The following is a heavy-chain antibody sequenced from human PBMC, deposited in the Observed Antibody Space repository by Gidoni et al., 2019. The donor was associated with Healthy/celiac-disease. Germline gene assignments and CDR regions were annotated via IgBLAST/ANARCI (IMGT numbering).Heavy chain of an antibody. CDR3: ARQEVDYGDYRS. CDR2: IYYSGST. J-gene: IGHJ4*02. Sequence: QLQLQESGPGLVKPSETLSLTCTVSGGSISSSSYYWGWIRQPPGKGLEWIGSIYYSGSTYYNPSLKSRVTISVDTSKNQFSLKLSSVTAADTAVYYCARQEVDYGDYRSWGQGTLVTVSS. D-gene: IGHD4-17*01. V-gene: IGHV4-39*01. CDR1: GGSISSSSYY.